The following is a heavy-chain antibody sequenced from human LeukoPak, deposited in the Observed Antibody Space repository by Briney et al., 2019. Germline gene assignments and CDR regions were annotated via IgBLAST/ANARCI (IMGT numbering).Heavy chain of an antibody. CDR1: GGSFSGYY. CDR3: ARRGRAYYGSGSYLRN. Sequence: PSETLSLTCAVYGGSFSGYYWSWIRQPPGKGLEWIGEINHSGSTNYNPSLKSRVTISVDTSKNQFSLKLSSVTAADTAVYYCARRGRAYYGSGSYLRNWGQGTLVTVSS. CDR2: INHSGST. J-gene: IGHJ4*02. D-gene: IGHD3-10*01. V-gene: IGHV4-34*01.